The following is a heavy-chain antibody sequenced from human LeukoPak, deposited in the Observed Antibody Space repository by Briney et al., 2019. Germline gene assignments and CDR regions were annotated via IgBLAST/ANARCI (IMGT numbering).Heavy chain of an antibody. Sequence: ASVKYSCKVSGASLSETSIHWVRQAPGQWLEWMGGFDPEDGESIFAQRFQGRFSMTEDTSTDTAYMELRSLRPEDTAVYYCATADKWEPLDYWGQGTLVTVSS. V-gene: IGHV1-24*01. CDR3: ATADKWEPLDY. J-gene: IGHJ4*02. CDR1: GASLSETS. CDR2: FDPEDGES. D-gene: IGHD1-26*01.